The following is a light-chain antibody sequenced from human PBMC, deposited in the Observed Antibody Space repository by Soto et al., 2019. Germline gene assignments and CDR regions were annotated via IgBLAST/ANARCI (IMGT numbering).Light chain of an antibody. CDR2: DAS. J-gene: IGKJ2*01. CDR3: QQSYRTPYT. V-gene: IGKV1-39*01. CDR1: QGISTY. Sequence: DIQMTQSPSSLSASVGDRVTITCRASQGISTYLVWYQQRQGRAPQLLIYDASRLLSGVPSRFSGSGSWTAFTLTISSLQPDDLATYYCQQSYRTPYTFGQGTKLETK.